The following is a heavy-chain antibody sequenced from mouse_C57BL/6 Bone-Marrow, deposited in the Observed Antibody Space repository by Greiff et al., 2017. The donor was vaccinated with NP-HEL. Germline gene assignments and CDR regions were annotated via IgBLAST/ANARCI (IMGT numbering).Heavy chain of an antibody. D-gene: IGHD2-3*01. V-gene: IGHV1-50*01. CDR3: ARSDGPYWYFDV. Sequence: VQLQQSGAELVKPGASVKLSCKASGYTFTSYWMQWVKQRPGQGLEWIGEIDPSDSYTNYNQKFKGKATLTVDTSSSTAYMQLSSLTSEDSAVYYCARSDGPYWYFDVWGTGTTVTVSS. CDR1: GYTFTSYW. CDR2: IDPSDSYT. J-gene: IGHJ1*03.